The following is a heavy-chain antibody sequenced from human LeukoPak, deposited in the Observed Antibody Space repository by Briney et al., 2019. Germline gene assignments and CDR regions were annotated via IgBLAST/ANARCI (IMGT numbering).Heavy chain of an antibody. CDR3: ARRGYCSSTSCYGSWFDP. V-gene: IGHV3-21*01. D-gene: IGHD2-2*01. CDR1: GFTFSSYS. CDR2: ISSSSSYI. J-gene: IGHJ5*02. Sequence: GGSLRLSRAASGFTFSSYSMNWVRQAPGKGLEWVSSISSSSSYIYYADSVKGRFTISRDNAKNSLYLQMNSLRAEDTAVYYCARRGYCSSTSCYGSWFDPWGQGTLVTVSS.